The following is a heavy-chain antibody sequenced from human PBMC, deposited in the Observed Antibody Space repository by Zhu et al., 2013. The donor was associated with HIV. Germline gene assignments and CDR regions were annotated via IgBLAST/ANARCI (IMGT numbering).Heavy chain of an antibody. D-gene: IGHD6-19*01. J-gene: IGHJ4*02. CDR3: ARDPAVAGTTFDY. CDR1: GYTFTSYG. Sequence: QVQLVQSGAEVKKPGASVKVSCKASGYTFTSYGISWVRQAPGQGLEWMGWINPNSGGTNYAQKFQGRVTMTRDTSISTAYMELSRLRSDDTAVYYCARDPAVAGTTFDYWGQGTLVTVSS. V-gene: IGHV1-2*02. CDR2: INPNSGGT.